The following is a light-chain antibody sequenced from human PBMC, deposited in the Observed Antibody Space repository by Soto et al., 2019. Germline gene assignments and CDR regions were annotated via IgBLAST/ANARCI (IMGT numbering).Light chain of an antibody. Sequence: DTQMTQSPSSLSASVGDRVIIACQSSQSISNWLAWYQQKPGTAPKVLIYHASNLQSGVPSRFSGSGSGTEFTLTISSLQPDDFATYYCQQYNSYSFGQGTKVDIK. J-gene: IGKJ1*01. CDR3: QQYNSYS. V-gene: IGKV1-5*01. CDR1: QSISNW. CDR2: HAS.